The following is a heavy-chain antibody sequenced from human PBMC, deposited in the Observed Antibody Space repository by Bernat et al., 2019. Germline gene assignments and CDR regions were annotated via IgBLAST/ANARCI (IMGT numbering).Heavy chain of an antibody. D-gene: IGHD2-2*01. V-gene: IGHV1-69*06. CDR2: IIPIFGTA. CDR1: GGTFSSYA. CDR3: ASPFKYRGLQY. Sequence: QVQLVQSGAEVKKPGSSVKVSCKASGGTFSSYAISWVRQAPGQGLEWMGGIIPIFGTANYAQKFQGRGTITADKSTRTAYMELSSLRSEDTAVYYCASPFKYRGLQYCGQGTLVTVSS. J-gene: IGHJ4*02.